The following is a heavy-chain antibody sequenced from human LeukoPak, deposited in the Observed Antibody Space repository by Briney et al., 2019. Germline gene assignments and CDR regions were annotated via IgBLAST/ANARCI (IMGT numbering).Heavy chain of an antibody. Sequence: SETLSLTCTVSGGSISSGSYYWSWIRQPAGKGLEWIGRIYASGSTSFNPSLKSRVTISVDTSRNQFSLKLSSVTATDTAVYYCARALNLYYYDTSVEPAFDIWGQGTMVTVSS. D-gene: IGHD3-22*01. V-gene: IGHV4-61*02. CDR3: ARALNLYYYDTSVEPAFDI. CDR1: GGSISSGSYY. J-gene: IGHJ3*02. CDR2: IYASGST.